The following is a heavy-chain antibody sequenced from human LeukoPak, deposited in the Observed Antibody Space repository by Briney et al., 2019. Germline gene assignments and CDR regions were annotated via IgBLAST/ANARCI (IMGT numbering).Heavy chain of an antibody. CDR1: GGSISSYY. Sequence: SETLSLTCTVSGGSISSYYWSWIRQPPGKRLEWIGYIYTSGSTNYNPSLKSRVTISVDTSKNQFSLKLSSVTAADTAVYYCARLYYDSRGYYFDYWGQGTLVTVSS. CDR3: ARLYYDSRGYYFDY. V-gene: IGHV4-4*09. CDR2: IYTSGST. D-gene: IGHD3-22*01. J-gene: IGHJ4*02.